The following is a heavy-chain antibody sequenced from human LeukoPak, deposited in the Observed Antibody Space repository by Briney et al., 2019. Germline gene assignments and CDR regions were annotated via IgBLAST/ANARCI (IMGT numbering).Heavy chain of an antibody. CDR2: ISSSSSYI. J-gene: IGHJ3*02. CDR1: GFTFSSYS. V-gene: IGHV3-21*01. CDR3: ARAANSNAFDI. Sequence: GGSLRLSCAASGFTFSSYSMNWVRQAPGKGLEWVSSISSSSSYIYYADSVKGRFAISRDNAKNSLYLQMNSLRAEDTAVYYCARAANSNAFDIWGQGTMVTVSS. D-gene: IGHD2/OR15-2a*01.